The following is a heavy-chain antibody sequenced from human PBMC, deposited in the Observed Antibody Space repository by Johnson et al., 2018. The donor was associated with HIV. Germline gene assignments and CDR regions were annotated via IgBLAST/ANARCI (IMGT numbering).Heavy chain of an antibody. J-gene: IGHJ3*02. CDR2: IRNSGSTA. CDR3: ARPDTYRYTDGRVGAFDI. V-gene: IGHV3-11*04. CDR1: GFTFNDYY. D-gene: IGHD2-8*01. Sequence: VLLVESGGGVVQPGRSLRLSCAASGFTFNDYYMTWIRQAPGKGLEWISYIRNSGSTADYADSVKGRFTISRDNTKSSLYLQMNSLRAEDTAVYYCARPDTYRYTDGRVGAFDIWGQGTVVTVSP.